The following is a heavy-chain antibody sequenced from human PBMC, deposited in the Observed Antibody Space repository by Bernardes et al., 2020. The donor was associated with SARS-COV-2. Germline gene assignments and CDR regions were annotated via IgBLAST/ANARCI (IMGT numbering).Heavy chain of an antibody. D-gene: IGHD3-10*01. Sequence: GGSLRLSCSASGFSFSTYSMKWFRQAPGKGLEWVSSISNSGSTIFYAYSVKGRFTISRDNAKNSVYLQMNSLRVEDTAVYYFARRYYGSGSPEAFDIWGQGTMVTVSS. CDR3: ARRYYGSGSPEAFDI. V-gene: IGHV3-21*01. CDR1: GFSFSTYS. J-gene: IGHJ3*02. CDR2: ISNSGSTI.